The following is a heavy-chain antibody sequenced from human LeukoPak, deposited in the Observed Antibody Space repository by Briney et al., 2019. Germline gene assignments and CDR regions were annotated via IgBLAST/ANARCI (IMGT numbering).Heavy chain of an antibody. CDR3: AKDKNPRITGTRGGLDY. CDR2: ISWNSGSI. V-gene: IGHV3-9*03. J-gene: IGHJ4*02. Sequence: GGSLRLSCAASGFTFDDYAMHWVRQAPGKGLEWVSGISWNSGSIGYADSVKGRFTISRDNAKNSLYLQMNSLRAEDMALYYCAKDKNPRITGTRGGLDYWGQGTLVTVSS. D-gene: IGHD1-20*01. CDR1: GFTFDDYA.